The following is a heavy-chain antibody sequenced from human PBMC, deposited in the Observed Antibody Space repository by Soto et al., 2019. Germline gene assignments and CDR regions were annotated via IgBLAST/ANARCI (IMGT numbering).Heavy chain of an antibody. J-gene: IGHJ4*02. D-gene: IGHD3-10*01. V-gene: IGHV1-3*01. CDR1: GYTFTSYA. CDR2: INAGNGNT. Sequence: ASVKVSCKASGYTFTSYAIHWVSKAPGQRLEWMGWINAGNGNTKYSQKFQGRVTITRDTSASTAYMELSSLRSEDTAVYYCARDPQNLWFGELQASGFDYWGQGTLVTVS. CDR3: ARDPQNLWFGELQASGFDY.